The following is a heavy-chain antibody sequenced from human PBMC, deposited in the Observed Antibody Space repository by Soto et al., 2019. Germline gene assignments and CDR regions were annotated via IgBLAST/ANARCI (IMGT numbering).Heavy chain of an antibody. CDR3: ASPVSGRDAFDX. V-gene: IGHV4-34*01. Sequence: SETLSLTCAVYGGSFSGYYWSWIRQPPGKGLEWIGEINHSGSTNYNPSLKSRVTISVDTSKNQFSLKLSSVTAADTAVYYCASPVSGRDAFDXSGQGTMVTVSS. CDR2: INHSGST. CDR1: GGSFSGYY. J-gene: IGHJ3*01. D-gene: IGHD1-26*01.